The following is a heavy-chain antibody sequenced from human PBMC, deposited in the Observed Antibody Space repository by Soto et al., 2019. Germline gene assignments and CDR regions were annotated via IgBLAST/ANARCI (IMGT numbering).Heavy chain of an antibody. Sequence: PSETLSLTCTVSGGSISSGDYYWSWIRQPPGKGLEWIGYIYYSGSPYYNPSLKSRVTISVDTSKNQFSLKLSSVTAADTAVYYCARDFVGDSSSWYNWFDPWGQGTLVTVSS. CDR3: ARDFVGDSSSWYNWFDP. V-gene: IGHV4-30-4*01. CDR1: GGSISSGDYY. D-gene: IGHD6-13*01. J-gene: IGHJ5*02. CDR2: IYYSGSP.